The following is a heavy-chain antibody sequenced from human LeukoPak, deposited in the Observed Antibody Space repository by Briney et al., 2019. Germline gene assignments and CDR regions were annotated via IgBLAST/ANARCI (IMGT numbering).Heavy chain of an antibody. CDR3: AKDLHRYSSSWQFDY. CDR2: IRYDGTNK. Sequence: GGSLRLSCEASGFSFSSYGLHWVRQAPGKGLEGVAFIRYDGTNKYYADSVKGRFTISRDKSKNTLSLQMNNLRVDDTAVYYCAKDLHRYSSSWQFDYWGQGTLVTVSS. D-gene: IGHD6-13*01. J-gene: IGHJ4*02. CDR1: GFSFSSYG. V-gene: IGHV3-30*02.